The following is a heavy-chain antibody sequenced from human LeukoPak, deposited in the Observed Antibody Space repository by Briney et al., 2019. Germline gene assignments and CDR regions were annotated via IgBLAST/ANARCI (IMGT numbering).Heavy chain of an antibody. CDR2: IYYSGST. CDR3: ARAPLLWFGEFHCFDY. D-gene: IGHD3-10*01. CDR1: GGSISSSSYY. J-gene: IGHJ4*02. Sequence: PSETLSLTCTVSGGSISSSSYYWGWIRQPPGKGLEWIGSIYYSGSTYYNPSLKSRVTISVDTSKNQFSLKLSSVTAADTAVYYCARAPLLWFGEFHCFDYWGQGTLVTVSS. V-gene: IGHV4-39*07.